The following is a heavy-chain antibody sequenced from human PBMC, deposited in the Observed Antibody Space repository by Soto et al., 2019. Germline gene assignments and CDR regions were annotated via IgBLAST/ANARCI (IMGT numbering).Heavy chain of an antibody. V-gene: IGHV4-39*01. J-gene: IGHJ6*02. CDR3: ARLYYGDYVNYYYYGMDV. CDR1: GGSIRSSSYY. Sequence: PSETQCLTCTVSGGSIRSSSYYWGWIRQPPGKGLEWIGSIYYSGSTYYNPSLKSRVTISVDTSKNQFSLKLSSVTAADTAVYYCARLYYGDYVNYYYYGMDVWGQGTTVTVSS. D-gene: IGHD4-17*01. CDR2: IYYSGST.